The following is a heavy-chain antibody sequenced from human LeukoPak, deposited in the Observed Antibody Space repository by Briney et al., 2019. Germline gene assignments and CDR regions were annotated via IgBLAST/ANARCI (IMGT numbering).Heavy chain of an antibody. D-gene: IGHD5-18*01. CDR2: IYYSGST. V-gene: IGHV4-39*07. CDR1: GGSISSSSYY. J-gene: IGHJ4*02. Sequence: PSETLSLTCTVSGGSISSSSYYWGWIRQPPGKGLEWIGSIYYSGSTYYNPSLKSRVTISVDTSRNQFSLKLSSVTAADTAVYYCARYPRGYSYGPRDYWGQGTLVTVSS. CDR3: ARYPRGYSYGPRDY.